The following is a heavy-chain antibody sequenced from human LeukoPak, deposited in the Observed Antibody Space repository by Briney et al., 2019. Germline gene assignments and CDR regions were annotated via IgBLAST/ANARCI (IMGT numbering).Heavy chain of an antibody. CDR2: IYYSGST. Sequence: PSETLSLTCTVSGGSISSGDYYWSWIRQPPGKGLEWIGYIYYSGSTYYNPSLKSRVTISVDTFKNQFSLKLSSVTAADTAVYYCARVPTPDYGDYTPPRDWYFDLWGRGTLVTVSS. J-gene: IGHJ2*01. CDR1: GGSISSGDYY. D-gene: IGHD4-17*01. V-gene: IGHV4-30-4*01. CDR3: ARVPTPDYGDYTPPRDWYFDL.